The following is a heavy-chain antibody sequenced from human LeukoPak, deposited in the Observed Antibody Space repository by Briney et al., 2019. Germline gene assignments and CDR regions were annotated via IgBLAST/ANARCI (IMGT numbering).Heavy chain of an antibody. Sequence: ASVKVSCKASGYTFTSYGISWVRQAPGQGLEWRGWISAYSGNTNYAQKLQGRVTMTTDTSTSTAYMELRSLRSDDTAVYYCARASCSSTSCYFDYWGQGTLVTVSS. CDR1: GYTFTSYG. V-gene: IGHV1-18*01. CDR3: ARASCSSTSCYFDY. D-gene: IGHD2-2*01. CDR2: ISAYSGNT. J-gene: IGHJ4*02.